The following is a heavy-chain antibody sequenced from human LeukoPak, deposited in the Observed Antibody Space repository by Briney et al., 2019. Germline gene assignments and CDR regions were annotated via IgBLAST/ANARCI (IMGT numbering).Heavy chain of an antibody. CDR3: ARDPPRGRLEFDP. CDR2: IIPIFGTA. J-gene: IGHJ5*02. D-gene: IGHD6-25*01. V-gene: IGHV1-69*05. Sequence: SVKVSCKASGGTFTSYAISWVRQAPGQGLEWMGGIIPIFGTANYAQKFQGRVTITTDESTSTAYMELSSLRSEDTAVYYCARDPPRGRLEFDPWGQGTLVTVSS. CDR1: GGTFTSYA.